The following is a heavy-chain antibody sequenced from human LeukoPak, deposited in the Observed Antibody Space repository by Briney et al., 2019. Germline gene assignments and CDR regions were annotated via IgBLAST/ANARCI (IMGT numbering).Heavy chain of an antibody. CDR3: ARHGYYDSSAYYKRPLDY. CDR1: GGSFSGYY. Sequence: SETLSLTCAVYGGSFSGYYWSWIRQPPGKGLEWIGEINHSGSTNYNPSLKSRVTISVDTSKNPFSLKLSSVTAADTAVYYCARHGYYDSSAYYKRPLDYWGQGTLVTVSS. CDR2: INHSGST. V-gene: IGHV4-34*01. D-gene: IGHD3-22*01. J-gene: IGHJ4*02.